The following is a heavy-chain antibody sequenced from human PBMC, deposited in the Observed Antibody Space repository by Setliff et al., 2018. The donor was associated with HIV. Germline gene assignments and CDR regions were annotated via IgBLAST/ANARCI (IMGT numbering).Heavy chain of an antibody. J-gene: IGHJ5*02. CDR3: ARHAVPHYYDSSGPS. D-gene: IGHD3-22*01. Sequence: SETLSLTCTVSGGSINSGEYYWSWSRQRPGKGLEWIGYIYNTGTTYYNSSLRSRVTISVDTSKNQFSLKLNSVTAADTAVYYCARHAVPHYYDSSGPSWGPGTLVTVSS. V-gene: IGHV4-30-4*08. CDR2: IYNTGTT. CDR1: GGSINSGEYY.